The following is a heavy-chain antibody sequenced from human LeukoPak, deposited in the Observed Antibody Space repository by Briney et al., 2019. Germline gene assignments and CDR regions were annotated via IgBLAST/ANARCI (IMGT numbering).Heavy chain of an antibody. Sequence: QPGGSLRLSCAASGFTFSSYSMSWVRQAPGKGLEWVSAISSSGGSTDYTDSVKGRFTISRDNSKNTLYLQMNSLRAEDTAVYYCARARGLRGYYFDYWGQGTLVTVSS. CDR1: GFTFSSYS. V-gene: IGHV3-23*01. D-gene: IGHD5-12*01. CDR3: ARARGLRGYYFDY. CDR2: ISSSGGST. J-gene: IGHJ4*02.